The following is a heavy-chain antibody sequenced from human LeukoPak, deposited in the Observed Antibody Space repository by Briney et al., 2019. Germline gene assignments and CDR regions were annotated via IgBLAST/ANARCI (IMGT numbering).Heavy chain of an antibody. CDR1: DGSIRTYY. Sequence: SETLSLTCSVSDGSIRTYYWSWIRQSPGQGLEWIGNIYYRGDINYNPSLKSRVIISTDTSKNQFSLKVTSLTAADTAVYYCATNKDWAEADWGQGTLVIVSS. V-gene: IGHV4-59*03. D-gene: IGHD3/OR15-3a*01. CDR3: ATNKDWAEAD. CDR2: IYYRGDI. J-gene: IGHJ4*02.